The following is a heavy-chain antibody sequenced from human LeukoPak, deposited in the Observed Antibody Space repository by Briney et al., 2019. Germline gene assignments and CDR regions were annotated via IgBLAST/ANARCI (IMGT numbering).Heavy chain of an antibody. Sequence: ASVKVSCKVSGYTLTELSMHWVRQAPGKGLEWMGGFDPEDGETIYAQKFQGRVTMTEDTSTDTAYMELSSLTSEDTAVYYCPTVATSGYYYYYIDYWGKGTTDTVSS. CDR2: FDPEDGET. V-gene: IGHV1-24*01. CDR3: PTVATSGYYYYYIDY. J-gene: IGHJ6*03. D-gene: IGHD5-12*01. CDR1: GYTLTELS.